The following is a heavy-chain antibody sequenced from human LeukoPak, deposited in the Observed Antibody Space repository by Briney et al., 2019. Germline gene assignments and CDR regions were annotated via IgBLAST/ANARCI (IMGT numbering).Heavy chain of an antibody. CDR1: SGSINRGDYY. CDR2: IYYSGST. CDR3: ARGPNYVWGSYRYFDY. V-gene: IGHV4-30-4*01. J-gene: IGHJ4*02. D-gene: IGHD3-16*02. Sequence: SQTLSLTCTVSSGSINRGDYYWSWIRQPPGKGLEWIGYIYYSGSTSYNPSLKSRVTISVDTSKNQLSLRLSSVTAADTAVYYCARGPNYVWGSYRYFDYWGQGTLVTVSS.